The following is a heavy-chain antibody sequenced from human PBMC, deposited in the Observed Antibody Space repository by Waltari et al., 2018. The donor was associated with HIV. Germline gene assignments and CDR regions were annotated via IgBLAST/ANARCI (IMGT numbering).Heavy chain of an antibody. CDR3: FAITSTGDFHF. V-gene: IGHV3-13*01. J-gene: IGHJ1*01. D-gene: IGHD2-21*02. Sequence: EVQLVESGGGLVQPGGFLGLSCAASGFTFSLYDMHWVRQGTGKGLELVSAIGTAGDTYYGGSVKGRFTISRENAEDSLYLQMNSLRAGDTAVYYCFAITSTGDFHFWGQGTVVTVSS. CDR1: GFTFSLYD. CDR2: IGTAGDT.